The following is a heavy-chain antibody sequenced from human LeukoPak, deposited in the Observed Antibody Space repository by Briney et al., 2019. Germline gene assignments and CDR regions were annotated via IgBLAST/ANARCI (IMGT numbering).Heavy chain of an antibody. CDR1: GYTFTSYD. Sequence: ASVKVSCKASGYTFTSYDINWVRQATGQGLEWMGWMNPNSGNTGYAERFQGRITMTRNTSISTAYMELSSLTSEDTAVYYCARAFGGNGYYSYNYMDVWGKGTTVTVSS. D-gene: IGHD4-23*01. J-gene: IGHJ6*03. V-gene: IGHV1-8*01. CDR2: MNPNSGNT. CDR3: ARAFGGNGYYSYNYMDV.